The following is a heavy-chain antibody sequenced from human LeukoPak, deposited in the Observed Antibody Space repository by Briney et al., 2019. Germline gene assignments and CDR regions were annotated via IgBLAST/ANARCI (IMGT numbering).Heavy chain of an antibody. V-gene: IGHV3-53*01. J-gene: IGHJ2*01. CDR1: GFTVSSDY. CDR2: IYNDGST. CDR3: AREGLLWSGFDL. Sequence: GGSLRLSCAASGFTVSSDYMSWVRQAPGKGLECVSVIYNDGSTYYADSVKGRFTISRDNAKNSLYLQMNSLRAEDTAVYYCAREGLLWSGFDLWGRGTLVTVSS. D-gene: IGHD3-10*01.